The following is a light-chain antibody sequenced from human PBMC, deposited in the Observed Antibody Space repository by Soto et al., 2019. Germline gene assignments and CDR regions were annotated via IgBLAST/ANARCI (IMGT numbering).Light chain of an antibody. J-gene: IGKJ1*01. Sequence: EIVMTQSPASLSVSPGERVTLSCRAGQGVTTNFAWYQQKSGQSPRLLIYGASTRATGIPARFSGSGSGTEFTLTISGLQSEDFAVYYCQQYSIWRTFGQGTKVDIK. V-gene: IGKV3-15*01. CDR2: GAS. CDR1: QGVTTN. CDR3: QQYSIWRT.